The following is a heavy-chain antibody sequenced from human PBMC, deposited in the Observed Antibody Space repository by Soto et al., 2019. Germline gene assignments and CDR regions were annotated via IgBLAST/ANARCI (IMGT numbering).Heavy chain of an antibody. CDR3: ARTDCSSTSCYNYYYYGMDV. J-gene: IGHJ6*02. CDR1: GYSFTKYG. D-gene: IGHD2-2*01. CDR2: INPGNGDT. V-gene: IGHV1-3*01. Sequence: ASLKVSCKTSGYSFTKYGLHWVRQAPGQRLEWMGWINPGNGDTKYSQKFQGRVTITRDTSATTAYMELSSLRSEDTDVFYCARTDCSSTSCYNYYYYGMDVWGQGTTVTVSS.